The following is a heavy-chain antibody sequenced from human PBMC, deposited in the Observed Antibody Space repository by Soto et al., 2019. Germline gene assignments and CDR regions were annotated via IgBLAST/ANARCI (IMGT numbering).Heavy chain of an antibody. V-gene: IGHV4-34*01. D-gene: IGHD2-2*02. Sequence: QVQLQQWGAGLLKPSETLSLTCAVYGGSFSGYYWSWIRQPPGKGLEWMGEINHSGSTNYNPSLKSRVTISVDTSKNQFSLKLSSVTAADTAVYYCARGVRLGYCSSTSCYTWFDPWGQGTLVTVSS. J-gene: IGHJ5*02. CDR3: ARGVRLGYCSSTSCYTWFDP. CDR2: INHSGST. CDR1: GGSFSGYY.